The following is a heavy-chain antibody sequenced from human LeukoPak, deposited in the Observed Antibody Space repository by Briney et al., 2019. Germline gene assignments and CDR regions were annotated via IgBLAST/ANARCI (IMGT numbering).Heavy chain of an antibody. CDR3: ARDWDLGAARPHHDAFDI. CDR2: INPNSGGT. V-gene: IGHV1-2*02. J-gene: IGHJ3*02. CDR1: GYTFTGYY. Sequence: ASVKVSCKASGYTFTGYYMHWVRQAPVQGLEWMGWINPNSGGTNYAQKFQGRVTMTRDTSISTAYMELSRLRSDDTAVYYCARDWDLGAARPHHDAFDIWGQGTMVTVSS. D-gene: IGHD6-6*01.